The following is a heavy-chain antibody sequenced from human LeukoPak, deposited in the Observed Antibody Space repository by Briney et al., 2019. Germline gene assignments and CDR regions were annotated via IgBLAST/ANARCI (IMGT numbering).Heavy chain of an antibody. Sequence: SETLSLTCTVPGGSITSYYWSWIRQPPGKGLEWLSHSHDSGSTSYNPTLKTPLTMSVDTSKNQFSLRLSSVTAADTAVYYCARHLNAGSYPLDHWGQGTLVTVSS. D-gene: IGHD1-26*01. CDR1: GGSITSYY. V-gene: IGHV4-59*08. CDR2: SHDSGST. J-gene: IGHJ4*02. CDR3: ARHLNAGSYPLDH.